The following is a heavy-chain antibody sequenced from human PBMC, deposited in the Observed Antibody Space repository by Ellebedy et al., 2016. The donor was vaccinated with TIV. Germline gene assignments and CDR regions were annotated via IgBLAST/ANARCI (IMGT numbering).Heavy chain of an antibody. D-gene: IGHD1-26*01. Sequence: PGGSLRLSCAASGFTFSGYYMSWFRQAPGKGPEWVSYISYSGDLMYYADSVKGRFTTSRDNAGNSLYLQMNSLRAEDTAVYYCARELGNPSYYYYGMDVWGQGTTVTVSS. V-gene: IGHV3-11*01. J-gene: IGHJ6*02. CDR1: GFTFSGYY. CDR2: ISYSGDLM. CDR3: ARELGNPSYYYYGMDV.